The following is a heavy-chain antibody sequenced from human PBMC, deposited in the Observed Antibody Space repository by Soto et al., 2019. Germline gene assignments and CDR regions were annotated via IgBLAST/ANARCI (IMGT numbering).Heavy chain of an antibody. Sequence: ASVKVSCKVSGYTLTELSMHWVRQAPGKGLEWMGGFDPGDGETIYAQKFQGRVTMTEDTSTDTAYMELSSLRSEDTAVYYCATDVHCSGGSCYSVYVYWGQGTLVTVSS. CDR3: ATDVHCSGGSCYSVYVY. J-gene: IGHJ4*02. D-gene: IGHD2-15*01. CDR2: FDPGDGET. V-gene: IGHV1-24*01. CDR1: GYTLTELS.